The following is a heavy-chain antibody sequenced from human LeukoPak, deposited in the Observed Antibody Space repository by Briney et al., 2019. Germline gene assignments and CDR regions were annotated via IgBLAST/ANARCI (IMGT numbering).Heavy chain of an antibody. D-gene: IGHD6-6*01. V-gene: IGHV4-34*01. Sequence: SETLSLTCAVYGGSFSGYYWSWIRQPPGKGLEWIGEINHSGSTNYNPSLKSRVTISVDTSKNQFSLKLSSVTAADTAVYYCARGWQLVPNLRTLDYYMDVWGKGTTVTVSS. CDR3: ARGWQLVPNLRTLDYYMDV. J-gene: IGHJ6*03. CDR2: INHSGST. CDR1: GGSFSGYY.